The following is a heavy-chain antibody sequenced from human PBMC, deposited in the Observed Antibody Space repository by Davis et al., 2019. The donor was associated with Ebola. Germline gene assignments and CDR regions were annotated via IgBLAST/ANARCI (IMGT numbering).Heavy chain of an antibody. D-gene: IGHD5-12*01. Sequence: MPSETLSLTCTVSGGSISSSGYYWGWIRQPPGKGLEWIGSIYYSGSTYYNPSLKSRVTISVDTSKNQFSLKLSSVTAADTAVYYCARPGYSGYADYWGQGTLVTVSS. J-gene: IGHJ4*02. CDR1: GGSISSSGYY. V-gene: IGHV4-39*01. CDR2: IYYSGST. CDR3: ARPGYSGYADY.